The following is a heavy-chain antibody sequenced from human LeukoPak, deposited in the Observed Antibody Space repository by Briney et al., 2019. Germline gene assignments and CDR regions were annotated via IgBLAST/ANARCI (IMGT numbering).Heavy chain of an antibody. D-gene: IGHD6-6*01. V-gene: IGHV4-34*01. J-gene: IGHJ4*02. CDR1: GGSFSGYY. Sequence: SETLSLTCAVYGGSFSGYYWSWIRQPPGKGLEWIGEINHSGSTNHNPSLKSRVTISVDTSKNQFSLKLSSVTAADTAVYYCARGLSRVAARRANSPFDYWGQGTLVTVSS. CDR3: ARGLSRVAARRANSPFDY. CDR2: INHSGST.